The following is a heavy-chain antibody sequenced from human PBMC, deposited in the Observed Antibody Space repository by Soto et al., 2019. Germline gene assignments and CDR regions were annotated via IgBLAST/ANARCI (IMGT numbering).Heavy chain of an antibody. V-gene: IGHV4-34*01. Sequence: ASETLSLTCAVYGGSFSGYYWSWIRQPPGKGLEWIGEINHSGSTNYNPSLKSRVTISVDTSKNQFSLKLSSVTAADTAVYYCARGSLFYDSSGYQFDYWGQGTLVTVSS. J-gene: IGHJ4*02. CDR3: ARGSLFYDSSGYQFDY. CDR2: INHSGST. D-gene: IGHD3-22*01. CDR1: GGSFSGYY.